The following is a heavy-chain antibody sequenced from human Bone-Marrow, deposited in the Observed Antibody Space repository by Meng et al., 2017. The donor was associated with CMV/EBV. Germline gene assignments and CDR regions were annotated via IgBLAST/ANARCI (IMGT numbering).Heavy chain of an antibody. CDR1: GGSITNYY. CDR2: IYFSGTT. CDR3: AKAQLHSTPGY. J-gene: IGHJ4*02. D-gene: IGHD6-13*01. Sequence: GSLRLSCTVSGGSITNYYWSWIRQPPGKGLEWIGYIYFSGTTNYNPSLKSRVTLSVDTSKNQFPLNLTSVTAADTAVYYCAKAQLHSTPGYWGQGTLVTVSS. V-gene: IGHV4-59*01.